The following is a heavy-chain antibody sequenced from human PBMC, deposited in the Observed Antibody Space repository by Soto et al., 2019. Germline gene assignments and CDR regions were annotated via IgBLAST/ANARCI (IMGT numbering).Heavy chain of an antibody. J-gene: IGHJ4*02. CDR1: GFTFSSYG. CDR2: IWYDGSNK. Sequence: GGSLRLSCAASGFTFSSYGMHWVRQAPGKGLEWVAVIWYDGSNKYYADSVKGRFTISRDNSKDTLYLQMNSLRAEDTAVYYCAREWVEGYYDSSGPKSIDYWGQGTLVTVSS. CDR3: AREWVEGYYDSSGPKSIDY. D-gene: IGHD3-22*01. V-gene: IGHV3-33*01.